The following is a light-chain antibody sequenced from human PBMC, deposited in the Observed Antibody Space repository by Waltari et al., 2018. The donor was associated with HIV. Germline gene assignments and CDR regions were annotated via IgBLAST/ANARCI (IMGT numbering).Light chain of an antibody. CDR3: QQSDSLWT. Sequence: DIQMTQSPSSLSSYVGATFTITCQASQDIHKHLNWYQQKPGEAPKVLISEASKLETGVPARFIGTGSGRDYSLTISSLQPEDVATYYCQQSDSLWTFGQGTKVE. CDR1: QDIHKH. J-gene: IGKJ1*01. CDR2: EAS. V-gene: IGKV1-33*01.